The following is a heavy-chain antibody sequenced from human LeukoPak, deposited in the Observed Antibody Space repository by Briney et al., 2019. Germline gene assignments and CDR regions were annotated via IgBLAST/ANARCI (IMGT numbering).Heavy chain of an antibody. J-gene: IGHJ5*02. CDR2: IYTSGST. Sequence: SETLSLTCTVSGGSISSYYWSWIRQPAGKGLESIGRIYTSGSTNYNPSLKSRVTMSVDTSKNQFSLKLSSVTAADTAVYYCARAGRGYSYGYYWFDPWGQGTLVTVSS. V-gene: IGHV4-4*07. D-gene: IGHD5-18*01. CDR1: GGSISSYY. CDR3: ARAGRGYSYGYYWFDP.